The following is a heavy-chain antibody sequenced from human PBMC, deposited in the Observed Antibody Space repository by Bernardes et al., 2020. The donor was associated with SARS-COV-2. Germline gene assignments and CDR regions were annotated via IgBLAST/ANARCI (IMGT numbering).Heavy chain of an antibody. Sequence: GGSLILSCAASGFTFSSYGMHWVRQAPGKGLEWVAVISYDGSNKYYADSVKGRFTISRDNSKNTLYLLMNSLRAEDTAVYYCATEEVHTVTTDTYYYYGMDVWGQGTTVTVSS. CDR1: GFTFSSYG. CDR2: ISYDGSNK. V-gene: IGHV3-30*03. J-gene: IGHJ6*02. CDR3: ATEEVHTVTTDTYYYYGMDV. D-gene: IGHD4-4*01.